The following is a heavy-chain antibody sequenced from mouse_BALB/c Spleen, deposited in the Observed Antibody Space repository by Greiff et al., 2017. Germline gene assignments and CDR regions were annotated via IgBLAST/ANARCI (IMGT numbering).Heavy chain of an antibody. CDR1: GFTFSSFG. CDR3: ATSFYGGYFDY. Sequence: EVKLVESGGGLVQPGGSRKLSCAASGFTFSSFGMHWVRQAPEKGLEWVAYISSGSSTIYYADTVKGRFTISRDNPKNTLFLQMTSLRSEDTAMYYCATSFYGGYFDYWGQGTTLTVAS. V-gene: IGHV5-17*02. D-gene: IGHD1-1*01. CDR2: ISSGSSTI. J-gene: IGHJ2*01.